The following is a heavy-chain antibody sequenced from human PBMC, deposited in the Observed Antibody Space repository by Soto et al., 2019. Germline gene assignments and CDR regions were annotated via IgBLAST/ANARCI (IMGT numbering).Heavy chain of an antibody. D-gene: IGHD6-19*01. J-gene: IGHJ4*02. CDR1: GFTFDDHG. Sequence: EVQLVESGGGAVRPGGSLRLSCAASGFTFDDHGMSWVRQVPGKGLEWVSGINWNGGSTGYADSVKGRFTISRDNAKNSLYLKMDSLRAEDTALYYCARDRGSCWPNALDYWGQGTLVTVSS. CDR2: INWNGGST. V-gene: IGHV3-20*04. CDR3: ARDRGSCWPNALDY.